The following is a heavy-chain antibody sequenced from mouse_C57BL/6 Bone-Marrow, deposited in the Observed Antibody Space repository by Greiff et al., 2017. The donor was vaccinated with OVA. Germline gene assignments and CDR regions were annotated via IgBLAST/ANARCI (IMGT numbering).Heavy chain of an antibody. V-gene: IGHV1-9*01. CDR2: IIPGSGST. Sequence: QVQLKQSGAELMKPGASVKLSCKATGYTFTGYWIEWVKQRPGHGLEWIGEIIPGSGSTNYNEKFKGKATFTADTSSNTAYMQLSSLTTEDSAIYFCARSLFITTVVATPYWGQGTLVTVSA. J-gene: IGHJ3*01. CDR3: ARSLFITTVVATPY. CDR1: GYTFTGYW. D-gene: IGHD1-1*01.